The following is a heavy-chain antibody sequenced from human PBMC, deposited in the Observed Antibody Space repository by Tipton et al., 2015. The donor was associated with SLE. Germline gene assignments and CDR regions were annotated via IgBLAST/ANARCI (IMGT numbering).Heavy chain of an antibody. J-gene: IGHJ5*02. V-gene: IGHV4-39*01. CDR3: AIHDGNYVASWFDP. CDR1: GDSINNNNFY. CDR2: MYYSGST. D-gene: IGHD3-16*01. Sequence: GLLKPSETLSLTCSVSGDSINNNNFYWAWIRQPPGKGLEWIASMYYSGSTYYNPSLESRLSVSADASKNQFSLRLSSVTAADTAIYYCAIHDGNYVASWFDPWGQGTLVIVSS.